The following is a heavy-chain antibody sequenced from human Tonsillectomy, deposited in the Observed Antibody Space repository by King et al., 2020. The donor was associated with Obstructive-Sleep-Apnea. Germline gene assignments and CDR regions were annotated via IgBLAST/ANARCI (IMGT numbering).Heavy chain of an antibody. V-gene: IGHV3-9*01. D-gene: IGHD3-22*01. J-gene: IGHJ4*02. CDR2: ISWNSGSI. CDR1: GFTFDDYA. CDR3: AKSRGYDSSGYLFDY. Sequence: VQLVESGGGLIQPGRSLRLSCAASGFTFDDYAMHWVRQAPGKGLEWVSGISWNSGSIGYADSVKGRFTISRDNAKNSLYLQMNSLRAEDTALYYCAKSRGYDSSGYLFDYWGQGTLVTVSS.